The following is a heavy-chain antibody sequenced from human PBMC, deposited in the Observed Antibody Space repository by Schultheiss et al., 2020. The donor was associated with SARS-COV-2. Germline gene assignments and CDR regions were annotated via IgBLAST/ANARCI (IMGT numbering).Heavy chain of an antibody. CDR1: GVSVSSGGYY. D-gene: IGHD3-22*01. CDR2: INHSGST. V-gene: IGHV4-34*01. CDR3: ARAIGSSGYRWFDP. Sequence: SETLSLTCAVSGVSVSSGGYYWSWIRQPPGKGLEWIGEINHSGSTNYNPSLKSRVTISVDTSKNQFSLKLSSVTAADTAVYYCARAIGSSGYRWFDPWGQGTLVTVSS. J-gene: IGHJ5*02.